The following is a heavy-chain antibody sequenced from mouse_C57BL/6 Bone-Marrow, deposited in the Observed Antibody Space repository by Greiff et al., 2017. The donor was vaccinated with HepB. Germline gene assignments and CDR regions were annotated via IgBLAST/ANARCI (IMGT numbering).Heavy chain of an antibody. CDR1: GYTFTGYW. V-gene: IGHV1-9*01. Sequence: VQLQESGAELMKPGASVKLSCKATGYTFTGYWIEWVKQRPGHGLEWIGEILPGSGSTNYNEKFKGKATLTADKSSSTAYMELRSLTSEDSAVYFCARYDYAVPFAYWGQGTLVTVSA. J-gene: IGHJ3*01. D-gene: IGHD2-4*01. CDR2: ILPGSGST. CDR3: ARYDYAVPFAY.